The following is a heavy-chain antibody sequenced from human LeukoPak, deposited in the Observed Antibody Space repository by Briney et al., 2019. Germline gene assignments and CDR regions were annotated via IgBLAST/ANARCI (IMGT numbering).Heavy chain of an antibody. V-gene: IGHV3-23*01. D-gene: IGHD3-16*02. CDR2: ISGTSIST. Sequence: PGGSLSLSCAASGFTFSNHTMTWVRQAQGKGLEWVSSISGTSISTFIADSVKGRFTISRDNSKITLFLQMNSLRAEDTAIYFCARGLSKMIRGPVDYWGQGALVTVSS. J-gene: IGHJ4*02. CDR1: GFTFSNHT. CDR3: ARGLSKMIRGPVDY.